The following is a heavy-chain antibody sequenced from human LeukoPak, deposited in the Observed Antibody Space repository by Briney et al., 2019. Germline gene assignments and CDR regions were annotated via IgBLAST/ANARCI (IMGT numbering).Heavy chain of an antibody. V-gene: IGHV4-59*01. CDR3: ARGGFREFDS. J-gene: IGHJ4*02. D-gene: IGHD3-10*01. Sequence: SETLSLTCTVSGGSISKFYWSWIRQSPGKGLEWIGYIYYSGSTNYNPSLKSRVTISVDTSKNQFSLKLSSVTAADTAVYYCARGGFREFDSWGQGTLVIVSS. CDR1: GGSISKFY. CDR2: IYYSGST.